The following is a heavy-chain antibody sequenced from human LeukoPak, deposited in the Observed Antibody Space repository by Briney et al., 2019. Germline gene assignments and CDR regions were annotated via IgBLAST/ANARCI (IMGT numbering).Heavy chain of an antibody. CDR3: ATRGYYYYMDV. CDR1: GYTFTGYY. Sequence: ASVKVSCKASGYTFTGYYMRWVRQAPGQGLEWMGIINPSGGSTSYAQKFQGRVTMTRDMSTSTVYMELSSLRSEDTAVYYCATRGYYYYMDVWGKGTTVTVSS. V-gene: IGHV1-46*01. CDR2: INPSGGST. J-gene: IGHJ6*03.